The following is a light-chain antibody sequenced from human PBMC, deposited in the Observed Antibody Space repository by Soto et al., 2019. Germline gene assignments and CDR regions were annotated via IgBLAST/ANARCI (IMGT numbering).Light chain of an antibody. Sequence: EIVMTQSPATLSVSPGERATLSCRASQSVSSNLAWYQQKPGQAPRLLIYGASTRATGIPARFSGSGSGTEFTLTVSRLQSEDVAVYYCQQYNNWPPLTFGGATKVAIK. CDR1: QSVSSN. J-gene: IGKJ4*01. CDR2: GAS. CDR3: QQYNNWPPLT. V-gene: IGKV3-15*01.